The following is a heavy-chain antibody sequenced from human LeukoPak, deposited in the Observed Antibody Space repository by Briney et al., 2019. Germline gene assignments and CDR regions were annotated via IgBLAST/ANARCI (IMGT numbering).Heavy chain of an antibody. D-gene: IGHD6-19*01. V-gene: IGHV1-18*01. CDR2: ISAYNGNT. CDR1: GYTFTIYG. CDR3: ARAWAMADNIDY. J-gene: IGHJ4*02. Sequence: ASVKVSCKASGYTFTIYGISWVRQAPGQGLEWLGWISAYNGNTNYAQKVQGRVTMTTDTSTSTAYMELRSLRSDDTAVYYCARAWAMADNIDYWGQGTLVTVSS.